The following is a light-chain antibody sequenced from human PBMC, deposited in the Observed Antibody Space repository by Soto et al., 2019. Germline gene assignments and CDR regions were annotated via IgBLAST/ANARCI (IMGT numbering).Light chain of an antibody. J-gene: IGLJ2*01. CDR2: DVT. CDR3: ASYTSSNTVL. Sequence: QSALTQPASVSGSPGQSIAISCTGTSSDVGGYNYVSWYQQRPGKAPKLMIYDVTNRPSGVSNRFSGSKSGNTASLTISGLRAEDEADYYCASYTSSNTVLFGGGTKLTVL. CDR1: SSDVGGYNY. V-gene: IGLV2-14*03.